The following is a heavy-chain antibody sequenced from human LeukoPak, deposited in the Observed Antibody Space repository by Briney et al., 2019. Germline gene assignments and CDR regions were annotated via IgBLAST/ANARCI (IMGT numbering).Heavy chain of an antibody. CDR1: GYTFTNYA. CDR2: INAGNGNT. J-gene: IGHJ3*02. Sequence: ASVKVSCKTSGYTFTNYAMNWVRQAPGQRLEWMGWINAGNGNTKYSQKFQGRVTITRDTSASTAYMELSSLRSEDTAVYYCAREATFTYYYDSSGADAFDIWGQGTMVTVSS. D-gene: IGHD3-22*01. CDR3: AREATFTYYYDSSGADAFDI. V-gene: IGHV1-3*01.